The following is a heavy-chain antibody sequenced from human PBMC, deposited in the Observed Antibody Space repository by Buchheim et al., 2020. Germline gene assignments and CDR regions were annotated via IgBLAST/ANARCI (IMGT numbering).Heavy chain of an antibody. J-gene: IGHJ4*02. Sequence: QVQLQESGPGLVKPSETLSLTCTVSGGSISSYYWSWIRQPPGKGLEWIGYIYYSGSTNYNPSLKSRVTISVDTSKNQFSLKLSSVTAADTAVYYCARESIHTSEIDYWGQGTL. V-gene: IGHV4-59*01. CDR2: IYYSGST. D-gene: IGHD5-24*01. CDR1: GGSISSYY. CDR3: ARESIHTSEIDY.